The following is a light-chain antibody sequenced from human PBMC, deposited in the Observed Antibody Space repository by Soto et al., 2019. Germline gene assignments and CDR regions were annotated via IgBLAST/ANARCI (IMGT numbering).Light chain of an antibody. J-gene: IGLJ2*01. Sequence: QSVLTQPASVSGSPGQSIIISCTGTSSDVGAYNYVSWYQQDPGIAPKLIIYEVSNRPSGVSNRFSGSKSDNTASLTISGLQAEDEADYYCSSYTVNSTVVFGGGTKLTVL. CDR3: SSYTVNSTVV. V-gene: IGLV2-14*01. CDR2: EVS. CDR1: SSDVGAYNY.